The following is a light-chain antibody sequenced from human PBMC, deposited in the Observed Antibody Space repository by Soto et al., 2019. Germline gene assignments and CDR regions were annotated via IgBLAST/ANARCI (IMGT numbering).Light chain of an antibody. J-gene: IGKJ1*01. CDR2: DAS. CDR1: QSVSSSS. V-gene: IGKV3D-20*02. CDR3: QERTGWPPWT. Sequence: EIVLTQSPGTLSLSPGERATLSCRASQSVSSSSLAWFQQKPGHTPRLLIYDASNRATGIPARFSGSGSETDFTLTISSLEPEDFAVYYCQERTGWPPWTFGQGTKVDIK.